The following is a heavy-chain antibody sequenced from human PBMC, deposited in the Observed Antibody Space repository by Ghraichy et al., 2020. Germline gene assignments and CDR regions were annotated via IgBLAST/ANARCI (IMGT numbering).Heavy chain of an antibody. CDR1: GGSISSYY. V-gene: IGHV4-59*01. Sequence: SETLSLTCTVSGGSISSYYWSWIRQPPGKGLEWIGYIYYSGSTNYNPSLKSRVTISVDTSKNQFSLKLSSVTAADTAVYYCARSDVLLFHYYGMDVWGQGTTVTVSS. J-gene: IGHJ6*02. CDR3: ARSDVLLFHYYGMDV. CDR2: IYYSGST. D-gene: IGHD3-10*01.